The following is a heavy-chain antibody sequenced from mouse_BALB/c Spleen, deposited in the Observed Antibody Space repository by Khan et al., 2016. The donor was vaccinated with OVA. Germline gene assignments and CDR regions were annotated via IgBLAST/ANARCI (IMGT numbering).Heavy chain of an antibody. D-gene: IGHD2-14*01. CDR3: TTAYYRYYFDY. CDR2: IYPGNGYI. CDR1: GNTFTSYG. Sequence: EVQLQESGAELGRPGSSVKLSCKTSGNTFTSYGIKWVRQRPGQGLEWIGYIYPGNGYIEYNEKFKGKAILTSDTSSTTAYMQLRSLTSEDSALYFCTTAYYRYYFDYWGQGTTLTVSS. J-gene: IGHJ2*01. V-gene: IGHV1S134*01.